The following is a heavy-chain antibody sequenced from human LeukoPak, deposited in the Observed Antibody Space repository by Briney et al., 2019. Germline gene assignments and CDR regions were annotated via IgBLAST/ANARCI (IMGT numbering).Heavy chain of an antibody. D-gene: IGHD2-15*01. CDR1: GFTFSSYA. CDR2: ISGSGGST. J-gene: IGHJ4*02. V-gene: IGHV3-23*01. Sequence: GGSLRLSCAASGFTFSSYAMSWLRQAPGKGLEWVSAISGSGGSTYYADSVKGRFTISRDNSKNTLYLQMNSLRAEDTAVYYCAKASTGYCSGGSCYSFDYWGQGTLVTVSS. CDR3: AKASTGYCSGGSCYSFDY.